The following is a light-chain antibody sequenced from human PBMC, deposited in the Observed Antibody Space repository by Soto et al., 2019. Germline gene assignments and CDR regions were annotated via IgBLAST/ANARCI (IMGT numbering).Light chain of an antibody. J-gene: IGKJ1*01. Sequence: DIQMTQSPSTLSASVGDRVTITCRASQSISSWLAWYQQKPGQAPKLLIYDVSSLQSGVPSRFSGSGSGTEFTLTISSLQPDDFATYYCQQYHSYSPKTVGQGNKVDIK. V-gene: IGKV1-5*01. CDR1: QSISSW. CDR3: QQYHSYSPKT. CDR2: DVS.